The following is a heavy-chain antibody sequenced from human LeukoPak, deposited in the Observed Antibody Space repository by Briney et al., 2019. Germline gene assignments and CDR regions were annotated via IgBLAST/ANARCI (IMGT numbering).Heavy chain of an antibody. Sequence: GGSLRLSCAASGFSVSTNYMNWVRQAPGKGLEWVSSISSSGSYIYYADSVKGRFTISRDNAENSLYLQMNSLRAEDTAVYYCARLRNDYGDYVLDYWGQGTLVTVSS. CDR2: ISSSGSYI. D-gene: IGHD4-17*01. CDR3: ARLRNDYGDYVLDY. V-gene: IGHV3-21*01. J-gene: IGHJ4*02. CDR1: GFSVSTNY.